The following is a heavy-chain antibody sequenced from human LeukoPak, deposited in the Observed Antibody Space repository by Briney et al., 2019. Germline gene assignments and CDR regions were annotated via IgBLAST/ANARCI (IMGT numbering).Heavy chain of an antibody. CDR3: AKARGSYYLPGAFDI. J-gene: IGHJ3*02. Sequence: RASVKISCKASGGTFSSYAISWVRQAPGQGLEWMGGIIPIFGTANYAQKFQGRVTMTEDTSTDTAYMELSSLRSEDTAVYYCAKARGSYYLPGAFDIWGQGTMVTVSS. CDR2: IIPIFGTA. D-gene: IGHD1-26*01. V-gene: IGHV1-69*06. CDR1: GGTFSSYA.